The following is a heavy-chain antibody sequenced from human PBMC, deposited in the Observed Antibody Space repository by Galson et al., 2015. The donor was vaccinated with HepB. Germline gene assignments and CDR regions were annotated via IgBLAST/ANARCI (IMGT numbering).Heavy chain of an antibody. J-gene: IGHJ6*02. Sequence: SVKVSCKASGYTFTSYGISWVRQAPGQGLEWMGWISAYNGNTNYAQKLQGRVTMTTDTSTSTAYLELRSLRSDDTAVYYCARDEDGIAAAGTDYYYGMDVWGQGTTVTVSS. CDR3: ARDEDGIAAAGTDYYYGMDV. CDR2: ISAYNGNT. D-gene: IGHD6-13*01. V-gene: IGHV1-18*04. CDR1: GYTFTSYG.